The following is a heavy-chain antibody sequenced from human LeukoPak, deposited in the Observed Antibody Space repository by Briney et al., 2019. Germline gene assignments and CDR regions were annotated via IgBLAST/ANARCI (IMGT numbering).Heavy chain of an antibody. Sequence: SETLSLTCTVSGGSISSYYWSWIRQPPGKGLEWIGEINHSGGTNYNPSLKSRVTISVDTSKNQFSLKLSSVTAADTAVYYCARATALYYYYYYMDDWGKGTTVTVSS. CDR2: INHSGGT. CDR3: ARATALYYYYYYMDD. CDR1: GGSISSYY. D-gene: IGHD4-11*01. V-gene: IGHV4-34*01. J-gene: IGHJ6*03.